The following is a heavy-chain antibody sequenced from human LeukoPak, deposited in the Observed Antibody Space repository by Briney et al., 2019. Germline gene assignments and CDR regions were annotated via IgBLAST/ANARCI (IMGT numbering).Heavy chain of an antibody. V-gene: IGHV4-59*01. Sequence: PSETLCLTLNGSCGAISRYYWSLIRQPPGKGLEWVGYIYYSGSTNYNPSLKSRVTISVDTSKNQFSLKLSSVTAADTAVYYCARARTTVTPYFDYWGQGTLVTVSS. J-gene: IGHJ4*02. CDR2: IYYSGST. D-gene: IGHD4-17*01. CDR1: CGAISRYY. CDR3: ARARTTVTPYFDY.